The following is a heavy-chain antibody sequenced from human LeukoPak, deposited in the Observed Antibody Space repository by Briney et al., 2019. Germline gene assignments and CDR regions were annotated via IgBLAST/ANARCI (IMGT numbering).Heavy chain of an antibody. J-gene: IGHJ4*02. Sequence: GGSLRLSCAASGFTFSSYAMSWVRQAPGKGLEWVSAISGSGGSTYYADSVKGRFTISRDNSKNTLYLQMNSLKAEDTAVYYCAKDQYSSGCFDYWGQGTLVTVSS. CDR3: AKDQYSSGCFDY. V-gene: IGHV3-23*01. CDR1: GFTFSSYA. CDR2: ISGSGGST. D-gene: IGHD6-19*01.